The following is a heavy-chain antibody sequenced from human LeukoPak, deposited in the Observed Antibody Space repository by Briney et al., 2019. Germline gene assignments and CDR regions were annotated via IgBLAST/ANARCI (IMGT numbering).Heavy chain of an antibody. Sequence: SETLSLTCTVSGGSISSYYWSWLRQPPGKGLEWIGYLSKSGNTNYSPSLKSRVTIFGDTSKNQFFLKLSSVTAADTAVYYCARARYVNSFYAFDIWGQGTLVTVSS. D-gene: IGHD3-9*01. V-gene: IGHV4-59*01. J-gene: IGHJ3*02. CDR2: LSKSGNT. CDR1: GGSISSYY. CDR3: ARARYVNSFYAFDI.